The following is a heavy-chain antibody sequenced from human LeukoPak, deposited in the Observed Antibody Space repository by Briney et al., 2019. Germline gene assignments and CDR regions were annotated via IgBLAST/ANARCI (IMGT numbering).Heavy chain of an antibody. Sequence: GASVKVSCKASGYTFTGYYMHWVRQAPGQGLEWMGWINPNSGGTNYAQKFQGRVTMTRDTSTSAVYMELSSLRSEDTAVYYCARGPRITIFGVVIIDFDYWGQGTLVTVSS. CDR1: GYTFTGYY. D-gene: IGHD3-3*01. CDR3: ARGPRITIFGVVIIDFDY. J-gene: IGHJ4*02. V-gene: IGHV1-2*02. CDR2: INPNSGGT.